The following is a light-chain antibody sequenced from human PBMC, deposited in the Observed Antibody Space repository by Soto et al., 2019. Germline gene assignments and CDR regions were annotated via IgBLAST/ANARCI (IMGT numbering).Light chain of an antibody. V-gene: IGLV2-14*01. J-gene: IGLJ3*02. CDR1: SSDVGGYNY. Sequence: QSVLTQPASVSGSPGQSITISCTGTSSDVGGYNYVSWYQQHPGKAPKLMIYDVSNRPSGVSNRFSGSKSGNTASLTISGLQAEDEADYYCSSYTSSSTLWVFGGGTKLIVL. CDR3: SSYTSSSTLWV. CDR2: DVS.